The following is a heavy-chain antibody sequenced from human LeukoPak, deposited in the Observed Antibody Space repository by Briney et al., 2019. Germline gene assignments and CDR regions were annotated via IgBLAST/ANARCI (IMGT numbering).Heavy chain of an antibody. CDR1: GGTFSSYA. CDR2: IIPIFGTA. D-gene: IGHD5-12*01. CDR3: ARVEWLRSNEIDY. J-gene: IGHJ4*02. V-gene: IGHV1-69*06. Sequence: SVKVSCKASGGTFSSYAISWVRQAPGQGLECMGGIIPIFGTANYAQKFQGRVTITADKSTSTAYMELSRLRSDDTAVYYCARVEWLRSNEIDYWGQGTLVTVSS.